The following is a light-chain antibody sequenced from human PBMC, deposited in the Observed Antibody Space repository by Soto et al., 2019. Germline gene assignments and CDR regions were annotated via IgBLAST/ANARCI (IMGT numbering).Light chain of an antibody. V-gene: IGLV2-14*01. CDR1: SSDIGAYDS. Sequence: QSVLTQPASVSGSPGQSITISCTGSSSDIGAYDSVSWYQQHPGKAPRLVIYEVSDRPSGVSNRFSGSKSGNTASLTISGLQAADEADYYCTSFTSITTVVFGGGTKLTVL. CDR2: EVS. J-gene: IGLJ2*01. CDR3: TSFTSITTVV.